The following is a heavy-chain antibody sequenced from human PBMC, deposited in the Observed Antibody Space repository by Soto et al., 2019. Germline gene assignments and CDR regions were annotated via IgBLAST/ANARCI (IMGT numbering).Heavy chain of an antibody. D-gene: IGHD3-10*01. CDR3: AITDGEDYYYGMDV. V-gene: IGHV5-10-1*01. CDR1: GYSFTSYW. Sequence: GESLKISCKGSGYSFTSYWISWVRQMPGKGLEWMGRIDPSDSYTNYSPSFQGHVTISADKSISTAYLQWSSLKASDTAMYYCAITDGEDYYYGMDVWGQGTTVTVYS. CDR2: IDPSDSYT. J-gene: IGHJ6*02.